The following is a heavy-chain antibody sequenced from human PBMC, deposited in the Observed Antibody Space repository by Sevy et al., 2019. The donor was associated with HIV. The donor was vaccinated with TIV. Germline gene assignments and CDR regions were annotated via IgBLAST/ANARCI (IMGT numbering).Heavy chain of an antibody. Sequence: GGSLRLSCAASGFTFSSYAMHWVRQAPGKGLEWVAVISYDGSNKYYADSVKGRFTISRDNSKNTVFLQMNSLRGEDTAVYYCARDHRSSWWYGYFDYWGQGTLVTVSS. CDR3: ARDHRSSWWYGYFDY. V-gene: IGHV3-30-3*01. J-gene: IGHJ4*02. CDR2: ISYDGSNK. CDR1: GFTFSSYA. D-gene: IGHD6-13*01.